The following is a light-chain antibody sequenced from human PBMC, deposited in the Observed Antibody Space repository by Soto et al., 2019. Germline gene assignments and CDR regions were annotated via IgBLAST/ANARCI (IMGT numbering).Light chain of an antibody. J-gene: IGKJ1*01. CDR1: QGLLHSNGYNY. V-gene: IGKV2-28*01. Sequence: EIVITQSPLSLPVTPGQPASISCRSSQGLLHSNGYNYLDWYLQKPGQSPQLLIYLGSNRASGVPDRFSGSGSGTDFTLKISRVEAEDVGVYYCMQALQTPPWTFGQGTKVDIK. CDR3: MQALQTPPWT. CDR2: LGS.